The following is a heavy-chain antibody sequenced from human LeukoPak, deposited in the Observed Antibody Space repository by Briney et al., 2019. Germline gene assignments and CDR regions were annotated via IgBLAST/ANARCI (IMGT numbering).Heavy chain of an antibody. D-gene: IGHD3-22*01. CDR3: AREQSSRYYDSSGPDAFDI. CDR2: INPNSGGT. J-gene: IGHJ3*02. CDR1: GYTFNGHY. V-gene: IGHV1-2*02. Sequence: ASVKVSCKASGYTFNGHYMHWVRQAPGQGLEWMGWINPNSGGTNYAQKFQGRVTMTRDTSISTAYMELSRLRSDDTAVYYCAREQSSRYYDSSGPDAFDIWGQGTMVTVSS.